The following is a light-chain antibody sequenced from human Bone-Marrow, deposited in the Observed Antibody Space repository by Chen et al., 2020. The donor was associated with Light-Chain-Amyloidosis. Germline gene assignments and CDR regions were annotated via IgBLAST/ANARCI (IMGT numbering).Light chain of an antibody. CDR3: KSYQGSSQGV. V-gene: IGLV6-57*01. CDR1: SGRIATNY. Sequence: NFMLTHPHSVSESPGKTVIISCTRSSGRIATNYVQLYQQRPGSSPTTVIYEDDKGPSGVPDRVSGSSDRSADAAAVTIAGVKTEDEADYDCKSYQGSSQGVGGGGTKLTVL. CDR2: EDD. J-gene: IGLJ3*02.